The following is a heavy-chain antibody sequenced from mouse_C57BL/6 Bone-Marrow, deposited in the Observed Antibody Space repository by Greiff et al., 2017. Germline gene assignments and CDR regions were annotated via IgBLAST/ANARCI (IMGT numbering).Heavy chain of an antibody. J-gene: IGHJ4*01. CDR2: IYPSDSET. Sequence: QVQLQQPGAELVRPGSSVKLSCKASGYTFTSYWMDWVKQRPGQGLEWIGNIYPSDSETHYNQKFKDKATFTVDKSSSTAYMQLSSLTSEDSAVYYCARHGYAMDYWGQGTSVTVSS. CDR3: ARHGYAMDY. CDR1: GYTFTSYW. V-gene: IGHV1-61*01.